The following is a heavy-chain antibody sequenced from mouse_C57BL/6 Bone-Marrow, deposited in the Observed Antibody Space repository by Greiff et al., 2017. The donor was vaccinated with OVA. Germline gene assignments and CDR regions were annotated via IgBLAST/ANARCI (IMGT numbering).Heavy chain of an antibody. CDR1: GYTFTSYW. CDR2: IDPSDSYT. D-gene: IGHD3-1*01. V-gene: IGHV1-69*01. Sequence: VQLQQSGAELVMPGASVKLSCKASGYTFTSYWMHWVKQRPGQGLEWIGEIDPSDSYTNYNQKFKGKSTLTVDKSSSTAYMQLSSLTSEDSAVYCCARAGGCKGWFAYWGQRTLVTVSA. CDR3: ARAGGCKGWFAY. J-gene: IGHJ3*01.